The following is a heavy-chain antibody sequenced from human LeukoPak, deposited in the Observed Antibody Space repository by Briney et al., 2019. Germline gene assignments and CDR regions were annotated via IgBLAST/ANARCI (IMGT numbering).Heavy chain of an antibody. Sequence: GGSLRLSCAASGFTFSDYYMSWIRQAPGKGLEWVSYISSSGSTIYYADSVKGRFTISRDNAKNSLYLQMNSLRAEDTAVYYCARDGESWADETLYFDYWGQGTLVTVSS. CDR2: ISSSGSTI. J-gene: IGHJ4*02. CDR1: GFTFSDYY. D-gene: IGHD3-10*01. V-gene: IGHV3-11*01. CDR3: ARDGESWADETLYFDY.